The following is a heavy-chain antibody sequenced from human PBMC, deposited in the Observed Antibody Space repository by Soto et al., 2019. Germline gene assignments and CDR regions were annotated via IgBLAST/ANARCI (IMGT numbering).Heavy chain of an antibody. J-gene: IGHJ4*02. CDR3: AREVWVAGLLYYFDF. Sequence: PSETLSLTCTVSDGSISGSFLTWIRQPAGKGLEWIGRISSNGNTDYNPSLKSRVTMSIDTSKNHFSLDLISVTASDTAIYYCAREVWVAGLLYYFDFWGQATLVTVSS. CDR1: DGSISGSF. CDR2: ISSNGNT. V-gene: IGHV4-4*07. D-gene: IGHD6-19*01.